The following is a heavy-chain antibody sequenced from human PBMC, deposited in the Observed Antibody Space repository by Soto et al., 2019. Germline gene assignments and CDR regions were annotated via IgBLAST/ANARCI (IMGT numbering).Heavy chain of an antibody. D-gene: IGHD3-22*01. CDR3: AREFYYDSSGIGFDS. CDR1: GGSLGDYY. Sequence: SETLYLTCTVFGGSLGDYYWSWIRQPPGKGLEWIGDFYSSGSPHHNPSLKNRVSISEDRSKNEFSLKLSSVTAADTAIYYCAREFYYDSSGIGFDSWGQGTLVTVSS. CDR2: FYSSGSP. V-gene: IGHV4-59*01. J-gene: IGHJ4*02.